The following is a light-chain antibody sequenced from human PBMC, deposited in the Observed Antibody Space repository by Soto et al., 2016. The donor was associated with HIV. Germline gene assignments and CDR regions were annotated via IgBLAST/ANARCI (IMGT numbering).Light chain of an antibody. Sequence: SYVLTQPPSVSVAPGKTATITCGGNNIGSNSVHWYQQKPGQAPVLVVYDDTGRPAGIPERFSGSNSGNTATLTISRVEAGDEADYYCQVWDTGGDVPVFGGGTRATVL. CDR2: DDT. J-gene: IGLJ2*01. V-gene: IGLV3-21*03. CDR1: NIGSNS. CDR3: QVWDTGGDVPV.